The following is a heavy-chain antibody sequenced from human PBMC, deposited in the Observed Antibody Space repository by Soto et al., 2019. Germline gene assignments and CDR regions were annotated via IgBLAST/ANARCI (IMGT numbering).Heavy chain of an antibody. J-gene: IGHJ4*02. D-gene: IGHD6-19*01. CDR3: ADSSGWFYN. CDR2: INHSGST. Sequence: KPSETLSLTCAVYGGSFSGYYWSWIRQPPGKGLEWIGEINHSGSTNYNPSLKSRVTISVDTSKNQFSLKLSSVTAADKAVYYCADSSGWFYNWGQGTLVNVSS. V-gene: IGHV4-34*01. CDR1: GGSFSGYY.